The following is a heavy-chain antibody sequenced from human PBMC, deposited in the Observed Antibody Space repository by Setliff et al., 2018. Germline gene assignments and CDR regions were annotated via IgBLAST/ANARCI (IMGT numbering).Heavy chain of an antibody. CDR2: INPSGGST. Sequence: ASMKVSCKASGYTFTSYYMHWVRQAPGQGLEWMGIINPSGGSTSYAQKFQGRVTMTRDTSTSTVYMELSSLRSEDTAVYYCAGGQPLVRKYYYYMDVWGKGTTVTVSS. D-gene: IGHD3-10*01. V-gene: IGHV1-46*01. J-gene: IGHJ6*03. CDR1: GYTFTSYY. CDR3: AGGQPLVRKYYYYMDV.